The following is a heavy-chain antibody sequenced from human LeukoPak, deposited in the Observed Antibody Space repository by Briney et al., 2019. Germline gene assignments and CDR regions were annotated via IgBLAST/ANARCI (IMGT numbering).Heavy chain of an antibody. D-gene: IGHD6-13*01. Sequence: ASVKVSCKASGYTFTTYDINWVRQAPGQGLEWMGGIIPIFGTANYAQKFQGRVTITADESTSTAYMELSSLRSEDTAVYYCARDAPHSSTLFDPWGQGTLVTVSS. V-gene: IGHV1-69*13. J-gene: IGHJ5*02. CDR2: IIPIFGTA. CDR3: ARDAPHSSTLFDP. CDR1: GYTFTTYD.